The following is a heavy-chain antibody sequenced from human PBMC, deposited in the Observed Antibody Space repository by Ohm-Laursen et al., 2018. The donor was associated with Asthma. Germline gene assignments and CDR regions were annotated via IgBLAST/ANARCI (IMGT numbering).Heavy chain of an antibody. CDR1: GGSISSSTYY. CDR2: IYYSGST. V-gene: IGHV4-39*01. J-gene: IGHJ4*02. CDR3: ARRPGVSNSIDY. Sequence: VTLSLTCIVSGGSISSSTYYWGWIRQPPGKGLEWIGSIYYSGSTYYNPSLKSRVTISVDTSKNQFSLRLTSVTAADTAVYYCARRPGVSNSIDYWGQGSLVTVSS. D-gene: IGHD4-23*01.